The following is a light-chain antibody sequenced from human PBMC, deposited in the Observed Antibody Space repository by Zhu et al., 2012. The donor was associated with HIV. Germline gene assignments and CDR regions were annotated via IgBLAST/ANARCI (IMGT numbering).Light chain of an antibody. J-gene: IGKJ4*01. CDR1: ETISRY. Sequence: QLTQSPAFLSASVGDRVTITCRASETISRYLAWYQQKPGKAPKLLIYDTSTLQSGVPSTFSGSGSGTDFTLTISCLQSEDFATYYCQQYYSYPLTFGGGTKVEIK. V-gene: IGKV1-9*01. CDR3: QQYYSYPLT. CDR2: DTS.